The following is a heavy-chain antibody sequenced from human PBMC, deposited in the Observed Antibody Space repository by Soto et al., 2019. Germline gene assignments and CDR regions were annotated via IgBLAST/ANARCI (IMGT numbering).Heavy chain of an antibody. J-gene: IGHJ5*02. CDR3: ARDYGDYSSNWFDP. CDR1: GGSFSGYY. CDR2: INHSGST. V-gene: IGHV4-34*01. Sequence: SETLSLTCAVYGGSFSGYYWSWIRQSPGKGLEWIGEINHSGSTNYNPSLKSRVTISVDTSKNQFSLKLSSVTAADTAVYYCARDYGDYSSNWFDPWGQGTLVTVSS. D-gene: IGHD4-17*01.